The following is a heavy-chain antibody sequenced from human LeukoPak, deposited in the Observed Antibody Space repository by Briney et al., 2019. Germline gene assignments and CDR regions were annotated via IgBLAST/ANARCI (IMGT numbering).Heavy chain of an antibody. CDR1: GGSFSGYY. D-gene: IGHD2-2*01. CDR3: ARGPPLEYCSSTSCQGWFDP. V-gene: IGHV4-34*01. Sequence: SDTLTLTCAVYGGSFSGYYWRWMRQPPGKGLEWIGDINHSRRTNYNPSLKGRIHLLLDTSKNQFSLKLRSVTAADTAVYYCARGPPLEYCSSTSCQGWFDPWGQGTLVTVSS. J-gene: IGHJ5*02. CDR2: INHSRRT.